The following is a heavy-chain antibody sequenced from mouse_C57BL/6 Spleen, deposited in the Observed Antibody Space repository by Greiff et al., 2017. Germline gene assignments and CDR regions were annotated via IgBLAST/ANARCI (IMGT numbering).Heavy chain of an antibody. CDR2: ISSGGDYT. V-gene: IGHV5S21*01. CDR3: AIGAVSRRSPWFAD. J-gene: IGHJ3*01. D-gene: IGHD3-3*01. CDR1: GFTFSSYA. Sequence: EVMLVESGAGLVKPGGSLKLSCAASGFTFSSYAMYWVRQTPEKRLEWVAYISSGGDYTYYADTVKGRFTIAIDNSRNPLYLQMSSLKSEDTAMYYCAIGAVSRRSPWFADWGKGTLVTVSS.